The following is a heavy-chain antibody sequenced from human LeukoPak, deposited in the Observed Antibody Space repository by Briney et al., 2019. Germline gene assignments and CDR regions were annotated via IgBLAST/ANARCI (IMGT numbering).Heavy chain of an antibody. CDR1: CGSISSNNYY. Sequence: SETLSLTCTVSCGSISSNNYYWGWIRQPPGKGLEWIGSIYYSGSTYYNPSLKSRVIISVDTSKNQFSLKLSSVTAADTAVYYCARLGIAVAGNRAFDIWGQGTMVTVSS. CDR2: IYYSGST. CDR3: ARLGIAVAGNRAFDI. D-gene: IGHD6-19*01. J-gene: IGHJ3*02. V-gene: IGHV4-39*01.